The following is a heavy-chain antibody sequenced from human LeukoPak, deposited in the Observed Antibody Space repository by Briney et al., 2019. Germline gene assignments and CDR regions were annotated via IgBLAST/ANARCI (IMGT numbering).Heavy chain of an antibody. D-gene: IGHD6-19*01. Sequence: SETLSLTCTVSGGSISSSSYYWGWIRQPPGKGLEWIGSIYYSGSTYYNPSLKSRVAISVDTSKNQFSLKLSSVTAADTAVYYWAREKRAAGAGFNYGGKETLVTVSS. CDR2: IYYSGST. J-gene: IGHJ4*02. V-gene: IGHV4-39*07. CDR1: GGSISSSSYY. CDR3: AREKRAAGAGFNY.